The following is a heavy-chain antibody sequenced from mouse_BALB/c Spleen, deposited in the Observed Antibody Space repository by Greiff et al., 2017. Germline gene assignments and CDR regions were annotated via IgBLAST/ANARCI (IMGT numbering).Heavy chain of an antibody. D-gene: IGHD2-4*01. CDR3: ARQDDYAFAY. CDR2: ISNGGGST. V-gene: IGHV5-12-2*01. CDR1: GFTFSSYT. J-gene: IGHJ3*01. Sequence: EVKLMESGGGLVQPGGSLKLSCAASGFTFSSYTMSWVRQTPEKRLEWVAYISNGGGSTYYPDTVKGRFTISRDNAKNTLYLQMSSLKSEDTAMFYCARQDDYAFAYWGQGTLVTVSA.